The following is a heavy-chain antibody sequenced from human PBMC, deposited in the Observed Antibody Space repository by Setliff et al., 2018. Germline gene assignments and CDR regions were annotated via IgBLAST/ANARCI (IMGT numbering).Heavy chain of an antibody. CDR3: AGGRRYDYGWDFDY. J-gene: IGHJ4*02. D-gene: IGHD4-17*01. Sequence: TLSLTCTVSGYSTSSGHYWGWIRQPPGKGLEWIGSISHSGSTYYNPSLRSRVTISLDTSKNQFSPKLTSVTAADTAVYYCAGGRRYDYGWDFDYWGQGTLVTVSS. V-gene: IGHV4-38-2*02. CDR2: ISHSGST. CDR1: GYSTSSGHY.